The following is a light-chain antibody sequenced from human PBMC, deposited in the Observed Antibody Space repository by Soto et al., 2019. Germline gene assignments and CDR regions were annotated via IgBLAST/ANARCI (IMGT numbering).Light chain of an antibody. CDR1: QSVRSK. CDR2: DAS. CDR3: QQYYNWPPIT. Sequence: EIVMTQSPGTLSVSPGERATLSCRASQSVRSKLAWYQQKPGQAPRLLIYDASTKATGIPARFSGSGYGTEYTLPISSLQSEDFAVYYCQQYYNWPPITFGQGTRLEIK. J-gene: IGKJ5*01. V-gene: IGKV3-15*01.